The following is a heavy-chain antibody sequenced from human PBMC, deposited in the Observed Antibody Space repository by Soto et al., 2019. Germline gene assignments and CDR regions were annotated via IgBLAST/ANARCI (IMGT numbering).Heavy chain of an antibody. J-gene: IGHJ4*02. Sequence: GGSLRLSCAASGFTLSNDWMIWVRQAPGKGLEWVGRIKSNLDGAKTDYAAPVKGRFTISRDDSKNTLYLQMNSLKTDDASVYYCTTDSRHLFDYWGQGTLVTVSS. CDR2: IKSNLDGAKT. V-gene: IGHV3-15*01. CDR3: TTDSRHLFDY. CDR1: GFTLSNDW.